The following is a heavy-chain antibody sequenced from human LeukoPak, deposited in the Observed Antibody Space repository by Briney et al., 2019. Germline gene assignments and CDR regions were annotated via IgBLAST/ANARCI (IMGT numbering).Heavy chain of an antibody. CDR3: ARGGDMDV. D-gene: IGHD4-17*01. CDR1: GGSISSSTNW. V-gene: IGHV4-4*02. Sequence: PSETLSLTCAVSGGSISSSTNWWSWVRQAPGKGLEWIGEIYHSGGTNYNPSLKSRITISVDKSQNQFSLKLSSVTAADTAVYYCARGGDMDVWGKGTTVTISS. J-gene: IGHJ6*03. CDR2: IYHSGGT.